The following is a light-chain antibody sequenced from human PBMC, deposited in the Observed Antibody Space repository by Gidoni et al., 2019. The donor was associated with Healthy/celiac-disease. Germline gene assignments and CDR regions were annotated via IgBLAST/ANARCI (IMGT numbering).Light chain of an antibody. CDR3: QQYGSSPRT. CDR2: GAS. Sequence: EIVLTPSPGTLSLSPGERATLSCRASQSVSSSYLAWYQQKPGQAPRLLIYGASSRATGLPDRFSGSGSGTDFTLNISRLEPEDFAVYYCQQYGSSPRTFGQGTKVEIK. V-gene: IGKV3-20*01. CDR1: QSVSSSY. J-gene: IGKJ1*01.